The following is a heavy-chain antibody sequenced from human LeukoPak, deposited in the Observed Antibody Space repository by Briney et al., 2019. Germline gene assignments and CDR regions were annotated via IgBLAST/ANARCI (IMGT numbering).Heavy chain of an antibody. D-gene: IGHD6-19*01. CDR2: IWYDGSNK. V-gene: IGHV3-33*06. Sequence: PGRSLSLSCAAFGFTFSSYGMHWVSQAPGKGLEWVAVIWYDGSNKYYADSVKGRFTISRDNSKNTLYLQMNSLRAEDTAVYYCAKDLAVAVAGTVAWGQGTLVTVSS. CDR3: AKDLAVAVAGTVA. J-gene: IGHJ5*02. CDR1: GFTFSSYG.